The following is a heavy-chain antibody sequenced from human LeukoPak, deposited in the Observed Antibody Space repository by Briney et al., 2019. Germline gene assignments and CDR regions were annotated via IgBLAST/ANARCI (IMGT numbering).Heavy chain of an antibody. CDR1: GFTFSSYA. CDR3: ARDSDYGDYYFDY. Sequence: GGSLRLSCAASGFTFSSYAMSWVRQAPGKGLEWVSAISGSGGSTYYADSVKGRFTISRDNSKNTLYLQMNSLRAEDTAVYYCARDSDYGDYYFDYWGQGTLVTVSS. V-gene: IGHV3-23*01. J-gene: IGHJ4*02. CDR2: ISGSGGST. D-gene: IGHD4-17*01.